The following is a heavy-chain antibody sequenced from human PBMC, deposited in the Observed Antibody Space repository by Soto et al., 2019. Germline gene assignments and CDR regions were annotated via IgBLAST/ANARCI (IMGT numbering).Heavy chain of an antibody. D-gene: IGHD1-26*01. CDR3: ARRGSGSYYGY. CDR1: GFTFSSYA. J-gene: IGHJ4*02. V-gene: IGHV3-23*01. CDR2: ISGSGDST. Sequence: EVQLLESGGGLVQPGGSLRLSCAASGFTFSSYAMRWVRQAPGKGLEWVSAISGSGDSTYYADSVKGRFTISRDNSKNTVYLQMISLRGEDTAVYYCARRGSGSYYGYWGQGNVVTVSS.